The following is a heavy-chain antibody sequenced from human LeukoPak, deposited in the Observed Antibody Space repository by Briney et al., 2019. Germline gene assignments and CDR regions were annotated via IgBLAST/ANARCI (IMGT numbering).Heavy chain of an antibody. D-gene: IGHD6-19*01. J-gene: IGHJ4*02. CDR1: GGSISSSSYY. CDR2: IYYSGST. V-gene: IGHV4-39*02. CDR3: ARDPHTSGWPSGY. Sequence: SETLSLTCTVSGGSISSSSYYWGWIRQPPGKGLEWIGSIYYSGSTYFNPSLKSRVTISVDTSKNQFSLKLSSVTAADTAVYYCARDPHTSGWPSGYWGQGTLVTVSS.